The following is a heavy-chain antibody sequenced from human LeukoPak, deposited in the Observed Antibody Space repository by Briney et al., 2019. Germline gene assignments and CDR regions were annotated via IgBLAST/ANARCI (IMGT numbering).Heavy chain of an antibody. CDR2: ILYDGSNK. D-gene: IGHD6-13*01. CDR1: GFTFSSYG. J-gene: IGHJ4*02. Sequence: GRSLRLSCAASGFTFSSYGMHWVRQAPGKGLEWVAVILYDGSNKYYADSVKGRFTISRDNSKNTLYLQMNSLRAEDTAVYYCARSRVYSSSSHFDYWGQGTLVTVSS. V-gene: IGHV3-33*01. CDR3: ARSRVYSSSSHFDY.